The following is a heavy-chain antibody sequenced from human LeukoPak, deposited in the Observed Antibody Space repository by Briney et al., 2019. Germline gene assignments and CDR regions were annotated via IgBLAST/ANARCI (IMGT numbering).Heavy chain of an antibody. CDR3: ARVGGAIILNYSNYVVDP. CDR1: GGSISSGSYY. J-gene: IGHJ5*02. D-gene: IGHD4-11*01. Sequence: SETLSLTCTVSGGSISSGSYYWSWIRQPAGKGLEWIGRIYTSGSTNYNPSLKSRVTISVDTSKNQFSLKLSSVTAADTAVYYCARVGGAIILNYSNYVVDPWGQGTLVTVSS. V-gene: IGHV4-61*02. CDR2: IYTSGST.